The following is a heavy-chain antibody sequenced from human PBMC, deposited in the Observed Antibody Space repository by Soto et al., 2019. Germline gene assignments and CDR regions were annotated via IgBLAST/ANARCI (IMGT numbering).Heavy chain of an antibody. D-gene: IGHD3-22*01. J-gene: IGHJ4*02. V-gene: IGHV1-69*06. CDR1: GDSFNTFA. CDR3: ARPYYDSSGYYLWYFDY. Sequence: QVQLVQSGAEVKKPGSSVKLSCKASGDSFNTFAVTWVRHAPGQGLEWMGGIIPNFDTPNYAQKFQGRVTIIADKSTSTPYMELSSLRSEDTAVYYCARPYYDSSGYYLWYFDYWGPGTLVTGSS. CDR2: IIPNFDTP.